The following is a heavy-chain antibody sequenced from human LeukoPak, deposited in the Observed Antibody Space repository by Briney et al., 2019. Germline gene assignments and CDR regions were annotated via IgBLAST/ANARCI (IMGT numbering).Heavy chain of an antibody. V-gene: IGHV4-34*01. CDR1: GGSFSGYY. CDR3: ARRPQSSGNYDGPSGLDY. D-gene: IGHD1-26*01. Sequence: SETLSLTCAVYGGSFSGYYWSWIRQPPGKGLEWIGEINHSGSTNYNPSLKSRVTISVDTSKNQFSLKLSSVTAADAAIYYCARRPQSSGNYDGPSGLDYWGQGTLVTVSS. J-gene: IGHJ4*02. CDR2: INHSGST.